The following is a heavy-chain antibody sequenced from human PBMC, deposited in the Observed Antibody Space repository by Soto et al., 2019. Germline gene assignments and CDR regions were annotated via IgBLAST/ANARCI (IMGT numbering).Heavy chain of an antibody. D-gene: IGHD5-18*01. J-gene: IGHJ4*02. V-gene: IGHV4-31*03. CDR1: GGSISSGGYY. Sequence: PSETLSLTCTVSGGSISSGGYYWSWIRQHPGKGLEWIGYIYYSGSTYYNPSLKSRVTISVDTSKNQFSLKLSSVTAADTAVYYCARHGYNYGGGYFDYWGQGTLVTVSS. CDR2: IYYSGST. CDR3: ARHGYNYGGGYFDY.